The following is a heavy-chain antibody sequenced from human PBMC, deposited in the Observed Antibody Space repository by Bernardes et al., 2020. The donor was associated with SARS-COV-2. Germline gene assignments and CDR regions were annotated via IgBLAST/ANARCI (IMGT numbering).Heavy chain of an antibody. J-gene: IGHJ4*02. V-gene: IGHV4-59*01. CDR3: ARGFDY. Sequence: SDTLSLTCTVSGGSIRASYWSWFRQPPGKGLEWIGYLYYTGSTNYNPSLQSRVTISVDTSKNQFSLKLSSVTAADTAVYYCARGFDYWGQGILVTVSS. CDR2: LYYTGST. CDR1: GGSIRASY.